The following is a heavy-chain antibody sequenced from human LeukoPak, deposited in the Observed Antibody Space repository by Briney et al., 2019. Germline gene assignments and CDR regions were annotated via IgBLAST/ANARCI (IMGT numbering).Heavy chain of an antibody. V-gene: IGHV1-46*01. CDR3: ARGCPLEAPGNWLDP. CDR1: EYSFTNYF. D-gene: IGHD6-13*01. J-gene: IGHJ5*02. Sequence: ASVKVSCTASEYSFTNYFLDWVRQAPGQGLEWLGMINAKTGATYYAQGFQGRLTMTGDTSTSTVYMDLSGLRSEDTAVYYCARGCPLEAPGNWLDPWGQGTLVTVSS. CDR2: INAKTGAT.